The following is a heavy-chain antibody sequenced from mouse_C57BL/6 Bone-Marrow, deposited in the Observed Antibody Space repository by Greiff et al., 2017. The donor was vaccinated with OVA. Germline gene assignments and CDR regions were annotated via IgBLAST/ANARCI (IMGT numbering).Heavy chain of an antibody. J-gene: IGHJ3*01. CDR3: ASYYRGFAY. CDR2: IHPNRGST. V-gene: IGHV1-64*01. CDR1: GYTFTSYW. D-gene: IGHD2-14*01. Sequence: QVHVKQPGAELVKPGASVQLSCKASGYTFTSYWMHWVKQRPGQGLEWIGMIHPNRGSTNYNEKFKSKATLTVDKSSSTAYMQLSSLTSEDSAVYYCASYYRGFAYWGQGTLVTVSA.